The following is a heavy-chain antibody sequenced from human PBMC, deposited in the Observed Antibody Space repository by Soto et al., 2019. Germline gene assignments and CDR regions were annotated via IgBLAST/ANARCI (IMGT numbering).Heavy chain of an antibody. CDR2: ISSSSSTI. D-gene: IGHD1-20*01. Sequence: GESLKISCAASGFTFSSYSMNWVRQAPGKGLEWVSYISSSSSTIYYADSVKGRFTISRDNAKNSLYLQMNSLRAEDTAVYYCARLSRGITNWFDPWGQGTLVTVSS. CDR1: GFTFSSYS. J-gene: IGHJ5*02. V-gene: IGHV3-48*01. CDR3: ARLSRGITNWFDP.